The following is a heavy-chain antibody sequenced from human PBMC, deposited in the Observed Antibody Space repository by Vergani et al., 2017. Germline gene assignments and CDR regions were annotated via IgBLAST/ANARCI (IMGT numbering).Heavy chain of an antibody. V-gene: IGHV4-30-4*01. CDR2: IYYSGST. D-gene: IGHD3-10*01. CDR1: GGSISSGDYY. J-gene: IGHJ6*02. CDR3: ARGYYGSGSYNPYYYYGMDV. Sequence: QVQLQESGPGLVKPSQTLSLTCTVSGGSISSGDYYWSWIRQPPGKGLEWIGYIYYSGSTYYNPSLKSRVTISVDTSKNQFSLKLSSVTAADTAVYYCARGYYGSGSYNPYYYYGMDVWGQGTTVTDSS.